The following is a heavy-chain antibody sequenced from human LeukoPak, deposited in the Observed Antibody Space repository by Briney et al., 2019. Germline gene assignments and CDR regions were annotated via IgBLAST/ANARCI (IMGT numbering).Heavy chain of an antibody. CDR1: GFTFSSYA. V-gene: IGHV3-23*01. CDR3: AKVFQSSGWLLPYDP. D-gene: IGHD6-19*01. CDR2: ISGSGGST. Sequence: GGSLRPSCAASGFTFSSYAMSWVRQAPRKGLEWVSSISGSGGSTYYADSVKGRFTISRDNSKNTLYLQMSSLRAEDTAVYYCAKVFQSSGWLLPYDPWGQGTLVTVSS. J-gene: IGHJ5*02.